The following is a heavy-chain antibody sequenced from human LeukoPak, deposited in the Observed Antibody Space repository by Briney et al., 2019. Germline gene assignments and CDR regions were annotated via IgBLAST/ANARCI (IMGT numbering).Heavy chain of an antibody. J-gene: IGHJ6*02. D-gene: IGHD6-13*01. CDR3: ARSIGGPSIPATGVYYFYYYAMDV. Sequence: SETLSLTCTVSGGSISSSFYYWGWIRQPPGKGLEWIGTIYFSGSTYYNPSLKSRVTISVDTSKNQFSLKLTSVTAADTAVYYCARSIGGPSIPATGVYYFYYYAMDVWGQGTTVTVSS. V-gene: IGHV4-39*07. CDR2: IYFSGST. CDR1: GGSISSSFYY.